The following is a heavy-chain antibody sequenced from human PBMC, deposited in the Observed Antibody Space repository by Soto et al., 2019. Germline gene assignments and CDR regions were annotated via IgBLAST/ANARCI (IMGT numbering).Heavy chain of an antibody. Sequence: QVQLQESGPGLVKPSQTLSLTCTVSGGSISSGGYYWSWIRQHPGKGLEWIGYIYYSGGTYYNPSLKSRVTVSVDTSKNQFSLKLSSVTAADTAVYYCARDATFLGNSFDYWGQGTLVTVSS. CDR2: IYYSGGT. J-gene: IGHJ4*02. V-gene: IGHV4-31*03. CDR3: ARDATFLGNSFDY. CDR1: GGSISSGGYY. D-gene: IGHD3-16*01.